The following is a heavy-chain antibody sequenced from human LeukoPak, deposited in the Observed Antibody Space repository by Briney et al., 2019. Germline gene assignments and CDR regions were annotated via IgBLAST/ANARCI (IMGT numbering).Heavy chain of an antibody. D-gene: IGHD6-6*01. Sequence: AEPLSLTCTVSGGSISSSSYYWGWIRQPPGKGLEWIGSIYYSGSTYYNPSLKSRVTISVDTSKYQFSLKLSSVTAADTAVYYCARQPYSSSSLEIDYWGQGALVTVSS. J-gene: IGHJ4*02. CDR2: IYYSGST. CDR3: ARQPYSSSSLEIDY. V-gene: IGHV4-39*01. CDR1: GGSISSSSYY.